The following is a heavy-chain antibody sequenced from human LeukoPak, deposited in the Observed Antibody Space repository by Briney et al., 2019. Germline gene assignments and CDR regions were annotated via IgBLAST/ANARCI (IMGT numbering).Heavy chain of an antibody. J-gene: IGHJ3*02. V-gene: IGHV3-9*01. CDR2: ISWNSGSI. Sequence: GGSLRLSCAASGFTFDDYAMHCVRQAPGKGLEWVSGISWNSGSIGYADSVKGRFTISRDNAKNSLYLQMNSLRAEDTALYYCAKDRSHERVEDAFDIWGQGTMVTVSS. CDR3: AKDRSHERVEDAFDI. D-gene: IGHD1-1*01. CDR1: GFTFDDYA.